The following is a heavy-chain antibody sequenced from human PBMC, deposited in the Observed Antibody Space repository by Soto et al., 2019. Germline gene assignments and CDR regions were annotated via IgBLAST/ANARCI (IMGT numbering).Heavy chain of an antibody. CDR3: ARASYSRSPFDY. CDR1: GGTFSSYT. V-gene: IGHV1-69*12. Sequence: QVQLVQSGAEVKRPGSSVKVSCKASGGTFSSYTFSWVRQAPGQGLEWMGGIIPVFGSPHYAQKFQGRVTITADASTSIAYMELSSLRSEDTAVYFCARASYSRSPFDYWGQGTLVTVSS. J-gene: IGHJ4*02. D-gene: IGHD1-26*01. CDR2: IIPVFGSP.